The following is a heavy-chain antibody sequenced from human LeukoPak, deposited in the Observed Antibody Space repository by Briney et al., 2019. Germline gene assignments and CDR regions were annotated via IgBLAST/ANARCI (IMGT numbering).Heavy chain of an antibody. CDR3: ANWVEGARPSLDY. CDR1: GFTFSSYW. CDR2: INSDGSST. D-gene: IGHD6-6*01. J-gene: IGHJ4*02. V-gene: IGHV3-74*01. Sequence: PGGSLRLSCAASGFTFSSYWMHWVRQAPGKGLVWVSRINSDGSSTSYADSVKGRFTISRDNSKNTLYLQMNSLRVEDTAVYYCANWVEGARPSLDYWGQGALVTVSS.